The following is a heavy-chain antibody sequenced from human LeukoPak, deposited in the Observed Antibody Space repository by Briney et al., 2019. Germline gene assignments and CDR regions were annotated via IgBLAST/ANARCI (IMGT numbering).Heavy chain of an antibody. D-gene: IGHD3-22*01. V-gene: IGHV1-2*02. Sequence: ASVKVSCKASGGTFSSYAISWVRQAPGQGLEWMGWINPNSGGTNYAQKFQGRVTMTRDTSISTAYMELSRLRSDDTAVYYCARVGDYDSSGYHWFDPWGQGTLVTVSS. CDR1: GGTFSSYA. CDR2: INPNSGGT. CDR3: ARVGDYDSSGYHWFDP. J-gene: IGHJ5*02.